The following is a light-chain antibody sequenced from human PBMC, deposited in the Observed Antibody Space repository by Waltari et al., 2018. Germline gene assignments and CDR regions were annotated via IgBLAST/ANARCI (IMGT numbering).Light chain of an antibody. V-gene: IGLV3-25*03. CDR3: QSADSSGSYVV. Sequence: SYELTQPPSVSVSPGQTARISCSADASPKRYGYWYQQRPGQAPVLVMYRDIVRPSGIPERFSGSTSGTTVTLTISGVQAEDEADYYCQSADSSGSYVVFGGGTKLTVL. J-gene: IGLJ3*02. CDR2: RDI. CDR1: ASPKRY.